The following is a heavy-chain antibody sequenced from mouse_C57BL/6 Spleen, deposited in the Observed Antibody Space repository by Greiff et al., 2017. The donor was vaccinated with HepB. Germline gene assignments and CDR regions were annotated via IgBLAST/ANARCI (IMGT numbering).Heavy chain of an antibody. D-gene: IGHD4-1*01. Sequence: EVKLMESGEGLVKPGGSLKLSCAASGFTFSSYAMPWVRQTPEKRLEWVAYISSGGDYIYYADTVKGRFTISRDNARNTLYLQMSSLKSEDTAMYYCTRANWDGGYYFDYWGQGTTLTVSS. CDR2: ISSGGDYI. V-gene: IGHV5-9-1*02. J-gene: IGHJ2*01. CDR1: GFTFSSYA. CDR3: TRANWDGGYYFDY.